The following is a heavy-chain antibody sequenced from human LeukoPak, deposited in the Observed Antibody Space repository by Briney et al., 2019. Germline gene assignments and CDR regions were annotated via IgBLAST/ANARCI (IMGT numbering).Heavy chain of an antibody. D-gene: IGHD2-21*02. CDR2: IYYSGST. V-gene: IGHV4-59*01. Sequence: SETLSLTCTVSGGSISSYYWSWIRQPPGKGLEWIGYIYYSGSTNYNPSLKNRVTISVDTSKNQFSLKLSSVTAADTAVYYCARAVYCGGDCYSGAFDIWGQGTMVTVSS. CDR1: GGSISSYY. J-gene: IGHJ3*02. CDR3: ARAVYCGGDCYSGAFDI.